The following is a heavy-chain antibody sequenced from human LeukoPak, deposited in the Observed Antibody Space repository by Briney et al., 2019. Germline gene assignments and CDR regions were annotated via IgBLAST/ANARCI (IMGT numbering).Heavy chain of an antibody. CDR3: ARDLLPYYDDGLSGACDI. CDR2: ISSSGSTI. CDR1: GFTFSDYY. J-gene: IGHJ3*02. V-gene: IGHV3-11*01. D-gene: IGHD3-3*01. Sequence: GGSLRLSCAASGFTFSDYYMSWIRQAPGKGLEWVSYISSSGSTIYYADSVKGRFTISRDNAKNSLYLQMNSLRAEDTAVYYCARDLLPYYDDGLSGACDIWGQGTMVTVSS.